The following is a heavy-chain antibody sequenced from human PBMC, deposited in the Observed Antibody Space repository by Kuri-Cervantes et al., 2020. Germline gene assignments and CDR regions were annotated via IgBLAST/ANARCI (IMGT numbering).Heavy chain of an antibody. V-gene: IGHV3-13*01. J-gene: IGHJ2*01. CDR2: IGTAGDT. D-gene: IGHD7-27*01. Sequence: GGSLRLSCAASGFTVSSYDMHWVRQATGKGLKWVSAIGTAGDTYAGSVKGRFIISRENAKNSLYLQMNSLRAEDTAVYYCARTGDSRNWYFDLWGRGTLVTVSS. CDR3: ARTGDSRNWYFDL. CDR1: GFTVSSYD.